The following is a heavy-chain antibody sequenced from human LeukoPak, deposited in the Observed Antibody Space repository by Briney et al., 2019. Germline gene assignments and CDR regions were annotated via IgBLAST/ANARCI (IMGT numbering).Heavy chain of an antibody. CDR2: IKQDGSEK. CDR1: GFTFHYNW. CDR3: ARRNWNDVWDF. Sequence: PGGSLGLSCAASGFTFHYNWMTWVRQAPGKGLEWVADIKQDGSEKHYEDSVKGRFTISRNNAKNSMYLQMDSLRDADTAVYYCARRNWNDVWDFWGQGTLVAVSS. J-gene: IGHJ4*02. V-gene: IGHV3-7*01. D-gene: IGHD1-1*01.